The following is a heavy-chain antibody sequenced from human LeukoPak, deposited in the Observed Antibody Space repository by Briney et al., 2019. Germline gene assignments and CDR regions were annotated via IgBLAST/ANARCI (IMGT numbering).Heavy chain of an antibody. CDR2: ISYDGSNK. D-gene: IGHD2-2*01. CDR3: AKDIVVVPAAIDYYYYYGMDV. Sequence: RSLRLSCAASGFTFSSYGMHWVRQAPGKGLEWVAVISYDGSNKYYADSVKGRFTISRDNSKNTLYLQMNSLRAEDTAVYYCAKDIVVVPAAIDYYYYYGMDVWGQGTTVTVSS. CDR1: GFTFSSYG. V-gene: IGHV3-30*18. J-gene: IGHJ6*02.